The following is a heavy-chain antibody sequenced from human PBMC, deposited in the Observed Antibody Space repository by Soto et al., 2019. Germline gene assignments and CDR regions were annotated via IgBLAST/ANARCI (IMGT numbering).Heavy chain of an antibody. V-gene: IGHV1-8*01. CDR2: MNPRSGNT. J-gene: IGHJ4*01. CDR1: GYSFTSWD. Sequence: GASVKFSCKASGYSFTSWDVYWVRQAAGQGLEWMGYMNPRSGNTGYEQKFQGRVTMTRDTSISTAYMELSSLTSDDTAVYYCTASSWKGAGLEFWGQGTPVIVSS. CDR3: TASSWKGAGLEF. D-gene: IGHD6-13*01.